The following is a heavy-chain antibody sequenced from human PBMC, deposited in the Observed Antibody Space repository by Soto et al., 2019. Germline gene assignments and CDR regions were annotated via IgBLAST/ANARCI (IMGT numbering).Heavy chain of an antibody. CDR1: GFTFSSSG. Sequence: EVQLLESGGGLVQPGGSLRVSCAASGFTFSSSGMSWVRQAPGKGLEWVSLMTGSDGRTYYADSVKGRFTISRDNSKNTLYLQMNRLRAEDTAVYYCAKALRGGMDVWGQGTTVTVSS. V-gene: IGHV3-23*01. CDR3: AKALRGGMDV. J-gene: IGHJ6*02. CDR2: MTGSDGRT.